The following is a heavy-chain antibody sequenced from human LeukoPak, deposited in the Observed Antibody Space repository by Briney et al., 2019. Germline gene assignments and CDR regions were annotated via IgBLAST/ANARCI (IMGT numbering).Heavy chain of an antibody. J-gene: IGHJ4*02. CDR2: INWNGGST. V-gene: IGHV3-20*04. CDR3: ARGEYYYGPGSYYMPRD. D-gene: IGHD3-10*01. CDR1: GFTFDDYG. Sequence: GGSLRLSCAASGFTFDDYGMSWVRQAPGKGLEWVSGINWNGGSTGYADSVKGRFTISRDNAKNSLYLQMNSLRAEDTALYYCARGEYYYGPGSYYMPRDWGQGTLVTVSS.